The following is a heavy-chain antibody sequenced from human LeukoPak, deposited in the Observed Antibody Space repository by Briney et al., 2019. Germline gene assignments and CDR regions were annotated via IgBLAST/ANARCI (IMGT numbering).Heavy chain of an antibody. CDR2: ISSSSSYI. CDR1: GFTFSSYT. D-gene: IGHD2-15*01. CDR3: ARETYCSGGSCYQGNAFDI. J-gene: IGHJ3*02. V-gene: IGHV3-21*01. Sequence: GRSLRLSCAASGFTFSSYTMNWVRQAPGKGLEWVSSISSSSSYIYYAGSVKGRFTISRDNAKNSLYLQMNSLRADDTAVYYCARETYCSGGSCYQGNAFDIWGQGTMVTVSS.